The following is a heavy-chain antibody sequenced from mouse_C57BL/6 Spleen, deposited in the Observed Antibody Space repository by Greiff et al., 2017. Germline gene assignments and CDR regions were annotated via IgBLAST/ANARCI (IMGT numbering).Heavy chain of an antibody. Sequence: EVQLQESGPGLVKPSQSLSLTCSVTGYSITSGYYWNWIRQFPGNKLEWMGYISYDGSNNYNPSLKNRISITRDTSKNQFFLKLNSVTTEDTATYYCARDPETGLDYWGQGTTLTVSS. J-gene: IGHJ2*01. CDR2: ISYDGSN. CDR1: GYSITSGYY. V-gene: IGHV3-6*01. CDR3: ARDPETGLDY.